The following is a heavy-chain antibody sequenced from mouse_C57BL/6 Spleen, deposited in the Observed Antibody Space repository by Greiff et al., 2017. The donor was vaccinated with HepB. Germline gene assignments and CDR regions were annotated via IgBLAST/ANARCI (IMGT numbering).Heavy chain of an antibody. CDR2: INPNNGGT. D-gene: IGHD2-12*01. V-gene: IGHV1-26*01. CDR1: GYTFTDYY. Sequence: EVQLQQSGPELVKPVASVKISCKASGYTFTDYYMNWVKQSHGKSLEWIGDINPNNGGTSYNQKFKGKATLTVDKSSSTAYMELRSLTSEDSAVYYCARYFNFDYWGQGTTLTVSS. CDR3: ARYFNFDY. J-gene: IGHJ2*01.